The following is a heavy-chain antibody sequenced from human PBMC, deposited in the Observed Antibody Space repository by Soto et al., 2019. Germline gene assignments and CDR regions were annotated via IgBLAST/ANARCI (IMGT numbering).Heavy chain of an antibody. Sequence: TGGSLRLSCAASGFTFSSYWMHWVRQAPGKGLVWVSRINSDGSSTSYADSVKGRFTISRDNAKNTLYLQMNSLRAEDTAVYYCARSGRSSDSYGYVPFDYWGQGTLVTVSS. D-gene: IGHD5-18*01. J-gene: IGHJ4*02. V-gene: IGHV3-74*01. CDR1: GFTFSSYW. CDR2: INSDGSST. CDR3: ARSGRSSDSYGYVPFDY.